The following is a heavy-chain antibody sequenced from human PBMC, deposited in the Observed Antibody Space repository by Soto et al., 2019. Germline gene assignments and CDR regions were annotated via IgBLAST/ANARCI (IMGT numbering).Heavy chain of an antibody. CDR3: AKPRDPSRGAFDV. D-gene: IGHD3-10*01. CDR2: LSGDGDNT. J-gene: IGHJ3*01. Sequence: GGSLRLSCAASGFTLSNFAMSWVRQAPGKGLEWVSALSGDGDNTYYADSVKGRFTISRDNSKNTLYLQMNDLRAGDGAVYHGAKPRDPSRGAFDVWGQGTMVTVSS. V-gene: IGHV3-23*01. CDR1: GFTLSNFA.